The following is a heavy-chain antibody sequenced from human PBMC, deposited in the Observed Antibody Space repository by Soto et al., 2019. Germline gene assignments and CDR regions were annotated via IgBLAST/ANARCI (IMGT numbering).Heavy chain of an antibody. V-gene: IGHV4-59*01. CDR2: IYYSGST. J-gene: IGHJ4*02. CDR3: ARRGLYGSGSYYLDY. CDR1: GGSISSYY. Sequence: EALSLTCTVSGGSISSYYWSWIRQPPGKGLEWIGYIYYSGSTNYNPSLKSRVTISVDTSKNQFSLKLSSVTAADTAVYYCARRGLYGSGSYYLDYWGQGTLVTVSS. D-gene: IGHD3-10*01.